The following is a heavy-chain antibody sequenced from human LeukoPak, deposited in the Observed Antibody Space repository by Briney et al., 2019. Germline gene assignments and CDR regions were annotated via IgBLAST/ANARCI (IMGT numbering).Heavy chain of an antibody. CDR2: ISSRGSTI. CDR1: GFTFSSYG. Sequence: GGSLRLSCATSGFTFSSYGMNWVRQAPGKGLEWVSYISSRGSTIYYADSVKGRFTISRDNAKNSLYLQMNSLRAEDTAVYYCARDISTTFGVVRLGFDYWGQGTLVTVSS. CDR3: ARDISTTFGVVRLGFDY. D-gene: IGHD3-3*01. J-gene: IGHJ4*02. V-gene: IGHV3-48*03.